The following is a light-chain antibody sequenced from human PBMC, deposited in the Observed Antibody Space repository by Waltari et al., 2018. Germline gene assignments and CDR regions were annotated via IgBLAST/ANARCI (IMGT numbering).Light chain of an antibody. V-gene: IGKV3-11*01. CDR3: QQRSNWTPHT. Sequence: EIVLTQSPATLSLSPGDTATLSCRASQSIGSYLAWYQQKPGQPPRLLIYDASNRATGVPARFRGSGSGTDFTLTISSLEAEDFVVYYCQQRSNWTPHTFGQGARLEIK. CDR2: DAS. J-gene: IGKJ2*01. CDR1: QSIGSY.